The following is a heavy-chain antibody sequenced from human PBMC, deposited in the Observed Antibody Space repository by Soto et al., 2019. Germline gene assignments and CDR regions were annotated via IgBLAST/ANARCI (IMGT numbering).Heavy chain of an antibody. CDR1: GGSFSGYY. V-gene: IGHV4-34*01. J-gene: IGHJ4*02. D-gene: IGHD6-19*01. CDR3: ARIAVAGTPFDY. Sequence: QVQLQQWGAGLLKPSETLSLTCAVYGGSFSGYYWSWIRQPPGKGLEWIGEINHSGSTNYNPSLKSRVTISLDTSKNQFSLKLSSVTPADTAVYYCARIAVAGTPFDYWGQGTPVTVSS. CDR2: INHSGST.